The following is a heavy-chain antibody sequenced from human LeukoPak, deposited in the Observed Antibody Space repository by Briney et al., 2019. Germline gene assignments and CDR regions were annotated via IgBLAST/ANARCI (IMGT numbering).Heavy chain of an antibody. J-gene: IGHJ6*02. CDR1: GFTFSNYW. CDR2: IKQDGSEK. D-gene: IGHD6-19*01. Sequence: GGSLRLSCVVSGFTFSNYWMSWVRQAPGKGLEWVANIKQDGSEKYYVDSVKGRSTISRDNAKNSLYLQMNSLRAEDTAVYYCARDLVSSGPYYYYFYGMDVWGQGTTVTVSS. V-gene: IGHV3-7*01. CDR3: ARDLVSSGPYYYYFYGMDV.